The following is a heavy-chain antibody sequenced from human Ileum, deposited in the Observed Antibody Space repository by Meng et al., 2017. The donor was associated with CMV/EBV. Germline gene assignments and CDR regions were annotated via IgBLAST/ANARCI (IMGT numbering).Heavy chain of an antibody. CDR3: ARRFAEGAFDP. J-gene: IGHJ5*02. CDR1: GCTLNSYW. Sequence: CAACGCTLNSYWMDGVGQVPGKGLVCDTYNNSDVSSTSYADSVKGRFTISRDNAKNTVYLQMNSLRAEDTAVYYCARRFAEGAFDPWGQGTLVTVSS. D-gene: IGHD3-10*01. V-gene: IGHV3-74*01. CDR2: NNSDVSST.